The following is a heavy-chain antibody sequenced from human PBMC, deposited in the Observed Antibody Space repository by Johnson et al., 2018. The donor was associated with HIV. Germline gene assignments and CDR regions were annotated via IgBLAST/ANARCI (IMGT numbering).Heavy chain of an antibody. CDR3: AKVYSSSVPAPGI. D-gene: IGHD6-6*01. CDR2: ISYDGSNK. V-gene: IGHV3-30*18. J-gene: IGHJ3*02. CDR1: GFTFSSYG. Sequence: QVQLVESGGGVVQPGRSLRLSCAASGFTFSSYGMHWVRQAPGKGLEWVAVISYDGSNKYYADSVKGRFTISRDNSKNTLYLQMNSLRAEATAVYYCAKVYSSSVPAPGIWGQGTMVTVSS.